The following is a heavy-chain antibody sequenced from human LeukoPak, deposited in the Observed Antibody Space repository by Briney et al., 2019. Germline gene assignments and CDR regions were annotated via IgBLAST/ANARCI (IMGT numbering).Heavy chain of an antibody. V-gene: IGHV5-51*01. D-gene: IGHD2-15*01. CDR2: IYPYDSET. CDR1: EYSFGTW. CDR3: ARTIVGAGFYYFKY. Sequence: GESLKISCKLSEYSFGTWIGWVRQMPGKGLEWMGIIYPYDSETRYSPSFQGQVTISVDTSINTAYLHWSILKASDTAMYYCARTIVGAGFYYFKYWGRGPLLPVS. J-gene: IGHJ4*02.